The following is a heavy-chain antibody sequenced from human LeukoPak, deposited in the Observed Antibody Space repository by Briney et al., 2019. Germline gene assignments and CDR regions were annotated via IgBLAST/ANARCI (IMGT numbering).Heavy chain of an antibody. V-gene: IGHV1-2*02. D-gene: IGHD6-13*01. CDR1: GYTFTGYY. Sequence: EASVKVSCKASGYTFTGYYMHWVRQAPGQGLERMGWINPNSGGTNYAQKFQGRVTMTRDTSISTAYMELSRLRSDDTAVYYCARGDSSSWYSDYWGQGTLVTVSS. J-gene: IGHJ4*02. CDR3: ARGDSSSWYSDY. CDR2: INPNSGGT.